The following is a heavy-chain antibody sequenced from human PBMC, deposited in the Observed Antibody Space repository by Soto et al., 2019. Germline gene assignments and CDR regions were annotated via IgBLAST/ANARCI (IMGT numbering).Heavy chain of an antibody. CDR2: IIPIFGTA. Sequence: GASVKVSCKASGGTFSSYAISWVRQAPGQGLEWMGGIIPIFGTANYAQKFQGRVTITADKSTSTAYMELSSLRSEDTAVYYCASSGRLPYYFDYWGQGTPVTVSS. CDR3: ASSGRLPYYFDY. D-gene: IGHD2-8*02. J-gene: IGHJ4*02. CDR1: GGTFSSYA. V-gene: IGHV1-69*06.